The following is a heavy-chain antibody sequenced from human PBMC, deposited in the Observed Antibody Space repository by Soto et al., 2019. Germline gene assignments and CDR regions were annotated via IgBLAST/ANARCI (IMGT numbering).Heavy chain of an antibody. D-gene: IGHD4-17*01. CDR3: AIDPFTVTTLFDY. V-gene: IGHV3-30*03. Sequence: GGSLRLSCAASGFTFSSYGMHWVRQAPGKGLEWVAVISYDGSNKYYADSVKGRFTISRDNSKNTLYLQMNSLRAEDTAVYYCAIDPFTVTTLFDYWGQGTLVTVSS. J-gene: IGHJ4*02. CDR2: ISYDGSNK. CDR1: GFTFSSYG.